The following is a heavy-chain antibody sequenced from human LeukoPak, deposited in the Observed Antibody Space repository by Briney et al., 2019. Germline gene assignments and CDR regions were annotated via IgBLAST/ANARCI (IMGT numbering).Heavy chain of an antibody. J-gene: IGHJ4*02. D-gene: IGHD3-3*01. V-gene: IGHV4-34*01. CDR2: INHSGST. CDR3: ARVGRGTYYDFWSGYQFFNFDY. Sequence: SETLSLTCAVYGGSFSGYYWSWIRQPPGKGLEWIGEINHSGSTNYNPSLKSRVTISVDTSKNQSSLKLSSVTAADTAVYYCARVGRGTYYDFWSGYQFFNFDYWGQGTLVTVSS. CDR1: GGSFSGYY.